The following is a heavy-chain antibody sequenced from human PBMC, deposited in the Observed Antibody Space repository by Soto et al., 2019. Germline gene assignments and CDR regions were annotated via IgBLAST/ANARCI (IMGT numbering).Heavy chain of an antibody. V-gene: IGHV3-11*01. CDR1: GFSFSDYD. CDR3: ARDLYGLDV. J-gene: IGHJ6*02. CDR2: ISRTDSSK. Sequence: QVQLVESGGGLVQPGGSLRLSCAATGFSFSDYDMTWIRQAPGQGLEWLSYISRTDSSKYYAGSVKGRFTISVDSAKRSAYLQMNSLRADDTAVYYCARDLYGLDVWGQGTTVIVSS.